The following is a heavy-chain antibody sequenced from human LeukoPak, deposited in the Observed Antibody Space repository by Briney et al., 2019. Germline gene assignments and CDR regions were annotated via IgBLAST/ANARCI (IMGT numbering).Heavy chain of an antibody. Sequence: SETLSLTCSVSGGSIGTYYWSWIRQHPGKGLEWIGYIYYSGSTYYNPSLKSRVTISVDTSKNQFSLKLSSVTAADTAVYYCARDEPFSQQLDWGQGTLVTVSS. J-gene: IGHJ4*02. CDR3: ARDEPFSQQLD. V-gene: IGHV4-31*03. CDR2: IYYSGST. CDR1: GGSIGTYY. D-gene: IGHD6-13*01.